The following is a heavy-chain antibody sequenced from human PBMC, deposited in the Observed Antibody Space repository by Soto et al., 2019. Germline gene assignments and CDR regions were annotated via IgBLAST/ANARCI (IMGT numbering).Heavy chain of an antibody. V-gene: IGHV1-69*12. J-gene: IGHJ6*01. CDR2: IMPVFSTP. CDR1: GGTFRTSA. D-gene: IGHD3-3*02. Sequence: QVQLVQSGAEVKKPGSSVKVSCKTSGGTFRTSAISWVRQAPGQGLEWMGGIMPVFSTPDYAQKFQGRVTLTADESTGTAYMDLSSLRSEDTAVYYCARDKDRQQLGGNYYYIMDVWGQGTTVTVSS. CDR3: ARDKDRQQLGGNYYYIMDV.